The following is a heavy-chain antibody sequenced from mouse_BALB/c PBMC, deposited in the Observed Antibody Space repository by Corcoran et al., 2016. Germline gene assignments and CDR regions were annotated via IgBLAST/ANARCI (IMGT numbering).Heavy chain of an antibody. CDR2: IDPANGNT. CDR3: ARANWFDY. D-gene: IGHD4-1*01. V-gene: IGHV14-3*02. CDR1: GFNIKDTY. J-gene: IGHJ2*01. Sequence: EVQLQQSGAELVKPGASVKLSCTASGFNIKDTYMHWVKQRPEQGLEWIGRIDPANGNTKYSPKFQGKATITAATSSNTAYLQLSSLTSEDTAVYYCARANWFDYWGQGTTLTVSS.